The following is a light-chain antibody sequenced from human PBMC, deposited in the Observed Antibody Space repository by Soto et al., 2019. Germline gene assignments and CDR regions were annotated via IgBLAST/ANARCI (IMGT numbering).Light chain of an antibody. CDR1: RLKDKY. Sequence: SYELTQPPSVSVSPGQTVRITCSGARLKDKYACWYQQKPGQSPVVVIYQDTKRPSGIPERFSGSTSGNTATLTISGTQAMDEADYYCQAWDSSINWVFGGGTKLTVL. CDR2: QDT. CDR3: QAWDSSINWV. V-gene: IGLV3-1*01. J-gene: IGLJ3*02.